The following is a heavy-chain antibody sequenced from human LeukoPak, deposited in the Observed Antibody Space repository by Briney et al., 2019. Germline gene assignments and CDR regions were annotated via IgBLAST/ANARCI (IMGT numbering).Heavy chain of an antibody. V-gene: IGHV3-23*01. J-gene: IGHJ4*02. D-gene: IGHD3-10*01. CDR1: GFTFSSYA. CDR3: AKAVRITMVRGVIFDY. CDR2: ISGSGGST. Sequence: GGSLRLSCAASGFTFSSYAMSWVRQAPGKGLEWVSAISGSGGSTYYADSVKGRFTISRDNSKNTLYLQMNSLRAEDTAVYYCAKAVRITMVRGVIFDYWGQGTLVTVSS.